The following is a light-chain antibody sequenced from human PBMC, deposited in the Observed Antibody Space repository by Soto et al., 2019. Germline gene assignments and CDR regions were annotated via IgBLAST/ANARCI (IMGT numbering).Light chain of an antibody. CDR2: DAS. J-gene: IGKJ4*01. CDR1: QSVSSS. V-gene: IGKV3-11*01. CDR3: QQRTNWPRLT. Sequence: ELVLTQSPATLSLSPGERATLSCRASQSVSSSLAWYQQKPGQAPRLLIYDASNRATGIPAKFSASESGTEFTLTISSLEPEDFAVYYCQQRTNWPRLTFGGGTKVEI.